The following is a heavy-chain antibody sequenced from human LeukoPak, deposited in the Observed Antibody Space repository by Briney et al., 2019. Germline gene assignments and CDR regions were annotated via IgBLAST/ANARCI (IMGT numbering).Heavy chain of an antibody. D-gene: IGHD1-26*01. CDR1: GFTFSSYW. CDR3: TRLVGATTTDY. CDR2: IRSKANSYAT. Sequence: GGSLRLSCATSGFTFSSYWMSWVRQAPGKGLEWVGRIRSKANSYATAYAASVKGRFTISRDDSKNTAYLQMNSLKTEDTAVYYCTRLVGATTTDYWGQGTLVTVSS. V-gene: IGHV3-73*01. J-gene: IGHJ4*02.